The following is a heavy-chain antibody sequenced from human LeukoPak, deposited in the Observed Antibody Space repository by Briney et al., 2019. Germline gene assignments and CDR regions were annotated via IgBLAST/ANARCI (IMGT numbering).Heavy chain of an antibody. J-gene: IGHJ4*02. CDR2: FDPEDGET. V-gene: IGHV1-24*01. CDR3: ATTLYYYDSSGSFDY. Sequence: GASVKVSCKVSGYTLTELSMHWVRQAPGKGLEWMGGFDPEDGETIYAQKFQGRVTMTEDTSTDTAYMELSSLRSEDMAVYYCATTLYYYDSSGSFDYWGQGTLVTVSS. CDR1: GYTLTELS. D-gene: IGHD3-22*01.